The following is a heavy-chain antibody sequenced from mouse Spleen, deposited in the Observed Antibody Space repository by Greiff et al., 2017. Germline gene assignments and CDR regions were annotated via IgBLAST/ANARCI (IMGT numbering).Heavy chain of an antibody. CDR2: IYPRSGNT. J-gene: IGHJ2*01. Sequence: VQLVESGAELARPGASVKLSCKASGYTFTSYGISWVKQRTGQGLEWIGEIYPRSGNTYYNEKFKGKATLTADKSSSTAYMELRSLTSEDSAVYFCARAYGPYYFDYWGQGTTLTVSS. V-gene: IGHV1-81*01. CDR1: GYTFTSYG. CDR3: ARAYGPYYFDY. D-gene: IGHD1-1*01.